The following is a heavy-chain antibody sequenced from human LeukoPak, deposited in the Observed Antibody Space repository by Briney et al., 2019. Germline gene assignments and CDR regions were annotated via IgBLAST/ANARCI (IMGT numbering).Heavy chain of an antibody. Sequence: GRSLRLSCAASGFTFSRYGMHWVRQASGKGLEWVALISYDGSNKYYADSVKGRFTISRDNSKNTLYLQMNSLRPEDTAGYYCAKGDPYGSGSYPVDYWGQGTLVTVSS. CDR2: ISYDGSNK. J-gene: IGHJ4*02. CDR3: AKGDPYGSGSYPVDY. CDR1: GFTFSRYG. D-gene: IGHD3-10*01. V-gene: IGHV3-30*18.